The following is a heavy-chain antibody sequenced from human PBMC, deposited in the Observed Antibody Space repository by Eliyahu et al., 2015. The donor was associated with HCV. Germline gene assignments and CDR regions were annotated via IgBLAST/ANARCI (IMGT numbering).Heavy chain of an antibody. Sequence: LEWIGYIYYSGNFYYNPSLKSRLTISVDTSKNQFSLKLTSVTAADTAVYYCARQIVVVTTTAFDMWGQGTLVTVSS. CDR3: ARQIVVVTTTAFDM. D-gene: IGHD2-21*02. CDR2: IYYSGNF. V-gene: IGHV4-31*02. J-gene: IGHJ3*02.